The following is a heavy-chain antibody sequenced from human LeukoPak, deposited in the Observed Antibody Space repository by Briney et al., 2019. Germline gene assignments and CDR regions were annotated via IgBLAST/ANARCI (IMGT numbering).Heavy chain of an antibody. V-gene: IGHV3-66*01. CDR1: GLSVSSNY. CDR3: ARSFYDILIGYYQYFDY. Sequence: PGGSLSLSCVASGLSVSSNYMSWVRQAPGKGLEWVAVIYRDGSSYYAESVKGRFTISRDNSKNTLYIQMNSLRAEDTAVYYCARSFYDILIGYYQYFDYWGQGTLVAVSS. J-gene: IGHJ4*02. CDR2: IYRDGSS. D-gene: IGHD3-9*01.